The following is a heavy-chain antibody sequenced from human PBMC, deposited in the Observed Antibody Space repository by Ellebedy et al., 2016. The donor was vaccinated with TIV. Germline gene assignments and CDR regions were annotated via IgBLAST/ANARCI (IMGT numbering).Heavy chain of an antibody. J-gene: IGHJ5*02. CDR2: IYYSGST. V-gene: IGHV4-39*01. CDR3: ARHWDIVVLWFNP. CDR1: GGSISSSSYY. Sequence: SETLSLTXTVSGGSISSSSYYWGWIRQPPGKGLEWIGSIYYSGSTYYNPSLKSRVTISVDTSKNQFSLKLSSVTAADTAVHYCARHWDIVVLWFNPWGQGTLVTVSS. D-gene: IGHD2-15*01.